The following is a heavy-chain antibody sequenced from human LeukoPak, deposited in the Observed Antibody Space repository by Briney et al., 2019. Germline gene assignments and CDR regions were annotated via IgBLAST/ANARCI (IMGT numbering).Heavy chain of an antibody. CDR1: GFTFSSYE. V-gene: IGHV3-48*03. Sequence: PGGSLRLSCVASGFTFSSYEMNWVRQAPGKGLEWISFISGSDGTIYYADSVKGRFTISRDNPKISLFLQMNSLRVEDTAVYFCARKLPGTVYFDYWGQGTLVAVSS. CDR2: ISGSDGTI. CDR3: ARKLPGTVYFDY. J-gene: IGHJ4*02. D-gene: IGHD1-1*01.